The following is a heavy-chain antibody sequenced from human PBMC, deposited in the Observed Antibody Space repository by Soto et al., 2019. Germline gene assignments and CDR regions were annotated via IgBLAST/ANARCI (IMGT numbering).Heavy chain of an antibody. CDR1: GGTFSSYA. CDR3: ARSQGSSTSLEIYYYYYYGMDV. V-gene: IGHV1-69*01. Sequence: QVQLVQSGAEVKKPGSSVKVSCKASGGTFSSYAISWVRQSPGQGLEWMGGIIHIAGTANYAQKFQGRVTITADESTSTAYMALSSLRSEDTAVYYCARSQGSSTSLEIYYYYYYGMDVWGQGTTVTVSS. D-gene: IGHD2-2*01. J-gene: IGHJ6*02. CDR2: IIHIAGTA.